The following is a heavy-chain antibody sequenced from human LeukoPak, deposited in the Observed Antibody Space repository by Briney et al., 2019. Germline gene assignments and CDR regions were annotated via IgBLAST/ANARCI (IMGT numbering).Heavy chain of an antibody. Sequence: SQTLSLTSTVSGGSISSGDYFWSWIRQPPGRGLEWIGYIYHSGNTYYNPSLKSRVTMSVDTSKNQFSLKVNSVTAADTAVYYCARYYGSQRRWFDPWGQGTLVTVSS. V-gene: IGHV4-30-4*01. CDR1: GGSISSGDYF. CDR3: ARYYGSQRRWFDP. CDR2: IYHSGNT. J-gene: IGHJ5*02. D-gene: IGHD3-10*01.